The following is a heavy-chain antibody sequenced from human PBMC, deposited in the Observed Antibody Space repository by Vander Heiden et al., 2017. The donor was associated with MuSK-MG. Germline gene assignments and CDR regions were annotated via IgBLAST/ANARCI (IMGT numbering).Heavy chain of an antibody. J-gene: IGHJ4*02. CDR2: IYSGGST. Sequence: EVQLVESGGGLVQPGGSLRLSCAASGFTVSSNYMNWVRQAPGKGLEWVSVIYSGGSTYYADSVKGRFTISRDNSKNTLYLQMNSLRADDTAVYYCARGGSYYKFDYWGQGTLVTVSS. D-gene: IGHD3-10*01. V-gene: IGHV3-66*01. CDR3: ARGGSYYKFDY. CDR1: GFTVSSNY.